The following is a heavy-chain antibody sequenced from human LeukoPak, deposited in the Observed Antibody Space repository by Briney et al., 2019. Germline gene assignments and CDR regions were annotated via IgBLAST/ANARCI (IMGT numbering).Heavy chain of an antibody. CDR1: GITSNNCG. V-gene: IGHV3-30*02. CDR3: AKDSSGYSPFDY. J-gene: IGHJ4*02. Sequence: GGCLSLSCAASGITSNNCGIYWVRQAPGSGLEWVAYIRYDGTKKDYADSVKGRFTISRDNSKNTLYLQMNSLRVEDTAIYYCAKDSSGYSPFDYWGQGTLVTVSS. CDR2: IRYDGTKK. D-gene: IGHD3-22*01.